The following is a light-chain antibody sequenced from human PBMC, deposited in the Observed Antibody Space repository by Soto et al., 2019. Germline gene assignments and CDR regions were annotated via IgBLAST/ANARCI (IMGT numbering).Light chain of an antibody. Sequence: QSVLTQPASVSGSPGQSITISCTGTSSDVGGYDYVSWYQQHPGKAPKLMIYDVSNRPSGVSNRFSGSKSGNTASLTISGLQAEDEADYSCCSYTVSSYVFGTGTMVTVL. CDR1: SSDVGGYDY. CDR3: CSYTVSSYV. V-gene: IGLV2-14*01. CDR2: DVS. J-gene: IGLJ1*01.